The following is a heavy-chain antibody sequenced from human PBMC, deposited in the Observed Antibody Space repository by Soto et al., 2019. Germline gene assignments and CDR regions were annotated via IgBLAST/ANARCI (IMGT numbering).Heavy chain of an antibody. Sequence: QITLKESGPALVKPTQTLTLTCTFSGFSLSTSGEAVGWIRQPPGEALEWLALIYWDDDNRYNPTLKTRLTTTKDTSKNQVVRTLTNMDPVDTATYYCAHYVSASPAGWFDPWGQGILVTVSS. CDR2: IYWDDDN. J-gene: IGHJ5*02. V-gene: IGHV2-5*02. CDR1: GFSLSTSGEA. D-gene: IGHD3-10*01. CDR3: AHYVSASPAGWFDP.